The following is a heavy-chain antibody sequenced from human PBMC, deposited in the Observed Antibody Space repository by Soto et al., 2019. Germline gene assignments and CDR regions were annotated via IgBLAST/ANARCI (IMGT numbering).Heavy chain of an antibody. CDR2: IKEDGSEI. J-gene: IGHJ4*02. Sequence: EVQMVESGGGLVQPGGSLRLSCAASGFTFSRYWMYWVRQAPGKVLAWVANIKEDGSEITYVDSVKGRFTISRDNAKNSLYLQMNSLRVEGTAVYYCASSLLRGQGHLVTVSS. CDR3: ASSLL. CDR1: GFTFSRYW. V-gene: IGHV3-7*01.